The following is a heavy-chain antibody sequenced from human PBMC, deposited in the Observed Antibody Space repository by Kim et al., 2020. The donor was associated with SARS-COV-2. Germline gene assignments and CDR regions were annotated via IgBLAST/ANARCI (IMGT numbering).Heavy chain of an antibody. V-gene: IGHV3-30*18. CDR3: AKDALGDIAAAGNFDY. CDR1: GFTFSSYG. D-gene: IGHD6-13*01. Sequence: GGSLRLSCAASGFTFSSYGMHWVRQAPGKGLEWVAVISYDGSNKYYADSVKGRFTISRDNSKNTLYLQMNSLRAEDTAVYYCAKDALGDIAAAGNFDYWGQGTLVTVSS. J-gene: IGHJ4*02. CDR2: ISYDGSNK.